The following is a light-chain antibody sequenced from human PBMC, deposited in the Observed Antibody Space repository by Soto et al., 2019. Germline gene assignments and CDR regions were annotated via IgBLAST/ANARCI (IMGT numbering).Light chain of an antibody. CDR1: RDISTW. CDR3: QQASVLPFT. V-gene: IGKV1-12*01. CDR2: AAS. J-gene: IGKJ3*01. Sequence: DIRMTQSPSSVSASVGDRVTITCRASRDISTWLAWYQQIPGKAPKLLIFAASTLQNRVPSRFSGSGSGTDVTLTISGLQPEDFATYYCQQASVLPFTFGPGTKVDIK.